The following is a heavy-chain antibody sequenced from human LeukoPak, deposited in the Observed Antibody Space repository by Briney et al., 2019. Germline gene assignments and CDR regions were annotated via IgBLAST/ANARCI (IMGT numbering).Heavy chain of an antibody. Sequence: GGSLRPSCAASGFSFSGKWLHWVRQAPGKGLVWVSNIESDGSTANYVDSVKGRFTIARDNAKNTLYLQMNSLRVEDTAVYYCGSPYSGSWHTVDHWGQGTLVTVSS. V-gene: IGHV3-74*01. D-gene: IGHD6-13*01. CDR3: GSPYSGSWHTVDH. CDR2: IESDGSTA. CDR1: GFSFSGKW. J-gene: IGHJ4*02.